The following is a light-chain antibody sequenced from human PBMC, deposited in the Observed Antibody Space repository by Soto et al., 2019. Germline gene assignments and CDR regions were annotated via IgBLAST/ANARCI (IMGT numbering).Light chain of an antibody. CDR3: QQYGSSFT. V-gene: IGKV3-20*01. CDR2: GAS. J-gene: IGKJ3*01. Sequence: EIVLTQSPGTLSLSPGERATLSCRASQSVSSNYLAWYQQKGGQAPRLLIYGASSRAAGITDRFSGSGSGTDFTLTISRLEPEDFAVYYCQQYGSSFTFGPGTKVDIK. CDR1: QSVSSNY.